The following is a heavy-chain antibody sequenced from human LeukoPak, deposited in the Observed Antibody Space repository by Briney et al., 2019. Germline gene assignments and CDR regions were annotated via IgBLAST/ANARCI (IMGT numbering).Heavy chain of an antibody. J-gene: IGHJ4*02. D-gene: IGHD3-3*01. CDR1: GFTFSSYW. V-gene: IGHV3-74*01. CDR3: ARAEWSTSETFDS. Sequence: GGSLRLSCAASGFTFSSYWMHWVRQAPGKGLVWVSRINTDGSSTSYADSVKGRFTISRDNAKNTLYLQINSLRADDTAVYYCARAEWSTSETFDSWAREPWSPSPQ. CDR2: INTDGSST.